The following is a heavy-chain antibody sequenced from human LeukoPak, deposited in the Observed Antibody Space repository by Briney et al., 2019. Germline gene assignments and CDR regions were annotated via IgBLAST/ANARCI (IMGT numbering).Heavy chain of an antibody. Sequence: GGSLRVSCAASGFTFSSYCMHWVRQAPGKGLEWVALIRYDGSKKDYADSVRGRFTISRDNSKNTLYLQMNSLRAEDTAMYNCVRNGDTERFDYWGQGTLVTVSS. V-gene: IGHV3-30*02. CDR1: GFTFSSYC. CDR3: VRNGDTERFDY. CDR2: IRYDGSKK. J-gene: IGHJ4*02. D-gene: IGHD1-26*01.